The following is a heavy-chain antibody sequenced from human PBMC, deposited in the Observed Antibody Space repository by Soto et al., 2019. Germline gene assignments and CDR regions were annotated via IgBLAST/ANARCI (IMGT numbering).Heavy chain of an antibody. CDR2: ISGSGGST. CDR1: GFTFSSYA. Sequence: GGSLRLSCAASGFTFSSYAMSWVRQAPGKGLEWVSAISGSGGSTYYADPVKGRFTISRDNSKNTLYLQMNSLRAEDTAVYYCANLSTSWPDSDKYYFDYWGQGTLVTVSS. J-gene: IGHJ4*02. CDR3: ANLSTSWPDSDKYYFDY. D-gene: IGHD2-2*01. V-gene: IGHV3-23*01.